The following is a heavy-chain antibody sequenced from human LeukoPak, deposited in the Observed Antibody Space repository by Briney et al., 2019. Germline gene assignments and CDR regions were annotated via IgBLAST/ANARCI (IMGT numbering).Heavy chain of an antibody. V-gene: IGHV3-23*01. J-gene: IGHJ4*02. CDR2: ISANGGGT. D-gene: IGHD6-13*01. CDR1: GFTFSNYA. Sequence: GGSLRLSCAASGFTFSNYAMSWVRQAPGKGLEWVSAISANGGGTYYADSVKGRFTISRDNSKNTLYLQMNSLRAEDTAVYYCAKTPAAAGDYWGQGTLVTVSS. CDR3: AKTPAAAGDY.